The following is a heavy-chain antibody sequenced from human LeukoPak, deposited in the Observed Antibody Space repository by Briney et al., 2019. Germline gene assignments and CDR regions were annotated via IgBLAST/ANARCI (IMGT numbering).Heavy chain of an antibody. CDR1: GFTFSSYS. D-gene: IGHD6-19*01. CDR3: AKDFTRIGIAVAGTVD. CDR2: ISSSSSYI. V-gene: IGHV3-21*04. J-gene: IGHJ4*02. Sequence: GGSLRLSCAAPGFTFSSYSMNCVRQAPGKGLEWVSSISSSSSYIYYADSVKGRFTISRDNSKNTLYLQMNSLRAEDTAVYYCAKDFTRIGIAVAGTVDWGQGTLVTVSS.